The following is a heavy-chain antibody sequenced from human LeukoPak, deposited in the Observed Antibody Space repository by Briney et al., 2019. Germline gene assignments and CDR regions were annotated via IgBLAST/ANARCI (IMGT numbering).Heavy chain of an antibody. V-gene: IGHV3-30*04. Sequence: PGGSLRLSCAASGFTFSSYAMHWVRQAPGKGLEWVAVISYDGSNKYYADSVKGRFTISRDNSENTLYLQMNSLRAEDTAVYYCARDHSSSWFDYWGQGTLVTVSS. D-gene: IGHD6-13*01. J-gene: IGHJ4*02. CDR1: GFTFSSYA. CDR3: ARDHSSSWFDY. CDR2: ISYDGSNK.